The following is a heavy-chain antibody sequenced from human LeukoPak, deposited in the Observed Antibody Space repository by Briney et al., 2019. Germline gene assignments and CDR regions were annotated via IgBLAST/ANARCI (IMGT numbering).Heavy chain of an antibody. CDR3: ARVREGRAVAGPGEDAFDI. CDR2: IYTSGST. Sequence: PSETLSLTCTVSGGSISSGSYYWSWIRQPAGKGLEWIGRIYTSGSTNYNPSLKSRVTISVDTSKNQFSLKLSSVTAADTAVYYCARVREGRAVAGPGEDAFDIWGQGTMVTVSS. D-gene: IGHD6-19*01. J-gene: IGHJ3*02. V-gene: IGHV4-61*02. CDR1: GGSISSGSYY.